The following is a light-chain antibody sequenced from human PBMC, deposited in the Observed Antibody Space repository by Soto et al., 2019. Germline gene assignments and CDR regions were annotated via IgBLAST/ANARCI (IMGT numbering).Light chain of an antibody. Sequence: DIQMTQSPSSLSASVGDRVTITCRASQGIGSDLGWYQQKPGKAPKRLIYAASSLQSGVPSRFSGRGSGTEFTLNISSLQPEDFATYYCLQHNSYPPTFGGGTKVEIK. CDR3: LQHNSYPPT. CDR2: AAS. V-gene: IGKV1-17*01. CDR1: QGIGSD. J-gene: IGKJ4*01.